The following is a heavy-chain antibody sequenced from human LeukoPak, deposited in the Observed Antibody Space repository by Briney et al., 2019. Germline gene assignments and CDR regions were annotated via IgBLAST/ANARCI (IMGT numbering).Heavy chain of an antibody. D-gene: IGHD3-10*01. CDR3: AREVRGVLDY. V-gene: IGHV1-69*13. CDR2: IIPIFGTA. J-gene: IGHJ4*02. Sequence: GASVKVSCKASGGTFSSYAISWVRQAPGQGLEWMGGIIPIFGTANCAQKFQGRVTITADESTSTAYMELSSLRSEDTAVYYCAREVRGVLDYWGQGTLVTVSS. CDR1: GGTFSSYA.